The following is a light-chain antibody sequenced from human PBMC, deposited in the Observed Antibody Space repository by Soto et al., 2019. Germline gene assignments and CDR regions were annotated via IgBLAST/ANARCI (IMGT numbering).Light chain of an antibody. Sequence: QLVLTKSPSASASLGASVKLTCTLSSGHSTYTIAWHQQQPEKGPRYLVKLNSDGSHTKGDGIPDRFSGSSSGAERYLTISSLQSEDEADYYCQTWGTGIQVFGGGTKLTVL. CDR3: QTWGTGIQV. J-gene: IGLJ2*01. V-gene: IGLV4-69*01. CDR2: LNSDGSH. CDR1: SGHSTYT.